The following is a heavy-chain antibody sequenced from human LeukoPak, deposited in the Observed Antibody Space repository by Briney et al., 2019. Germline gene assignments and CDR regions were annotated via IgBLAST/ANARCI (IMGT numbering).Heavy chain of an antibody. CDR3: ARSITMVRGAIYYFDY. V-gene: IGHV4-4*07. Sequence: SETLSLTCTVSGGSISSYYWSWIRQPAGKGLEWIGRIYTSGSTNYNPSLKSRVTMSVDTSKNQFSLKLSSVTAADTAVYYCARSITMVRGAIYYFDYWGQGTLVTVSS. CDR1: GGSISSYY. J-gene: IGHJ4*02. CDR2: IYTSGST. D-gene: IGHD3-10*01.